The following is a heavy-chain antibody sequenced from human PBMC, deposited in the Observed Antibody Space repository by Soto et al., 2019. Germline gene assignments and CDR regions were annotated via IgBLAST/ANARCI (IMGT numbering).Heavy chain of an antibody. CDR1: GYSFTSLD. CDR2: MQPSTGRT. Sequence: QVQLVQSGAEVREPGASVKVSCKASGYSFTSLDNNWVRQTAGQGLEWMGWMQPSTGRTGYAQKFQGRVTMTRATSIYTAYMELTTLTSDDTAFYYCARGVSAGVDYWGQGTLVTVSS. V-gene: IGHV1-8*01. D-gene: IGHD1-26*01. CDR3: ARGVSAGVDY. J-gene: IGHJ4*02.